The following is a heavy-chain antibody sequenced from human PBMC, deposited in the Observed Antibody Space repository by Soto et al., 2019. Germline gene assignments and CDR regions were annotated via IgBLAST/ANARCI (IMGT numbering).Heavy chain of an antibody. D-gene: IGHD3-10*01. J-gene: IGHJ4*02. CDR3: ARDLEFRDGNISHLDC. CDR2: IILIFERP. CDR1: GGTFSSHV. V-gene: IGHV1-69*13. Sequence: SVRAPCKASGGTFSSHVCNWVRQAHGQGCEWLGGIILIFERPSYAQKFQGRVTITADESTSTVHMDLNGLRSEDTAVYCCARDLEFRDGNISHLDCGGQGTLVTVSS.